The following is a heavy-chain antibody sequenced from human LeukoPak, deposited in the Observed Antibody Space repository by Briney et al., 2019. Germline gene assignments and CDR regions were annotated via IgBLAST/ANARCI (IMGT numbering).Heavy chain of an antibody. Sequence: SETLSLTCTVSGGSFSSYYWSWIRQPPGKGLEWIVYIYYSGSTNYNPSPKSRVTILLNTSKNQYSLRLSSATAADTTVYYCARVTGYMVEDYFDYWGQGTLVIVSS. V-gene: IGHV4-59*01. D-gene: IGHD4/OR15-4a*01. J-gene: IGHJ4*02. CDR2: IYYSGST. CDR3: ARVTGYMVEDYFDY. CDR1: GGSFSSYY.